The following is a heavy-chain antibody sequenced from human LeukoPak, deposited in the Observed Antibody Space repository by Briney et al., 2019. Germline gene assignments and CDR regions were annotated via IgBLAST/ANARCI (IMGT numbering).Heavy chain of an antibody. CDR3: AKNLGYCSGGSCFPFDY. J-gene: IGHJ4*02. Sequence: PSGTLSLTCTVSGDSLNSGGYHWGWIRQTPGKGLEWIGCISSSGTTYYNPSLQSRVTISVDTSKNQFSLKLSSVSAADTAVYYCAKNLGYCSGGSCFPFDYWGRGTLVTVSS. CDR1: GDSLNSGGYH. CDR2: ISSSGTT. D-gene: IGHD2-15*01. V-gene: IGHV4-39*07.